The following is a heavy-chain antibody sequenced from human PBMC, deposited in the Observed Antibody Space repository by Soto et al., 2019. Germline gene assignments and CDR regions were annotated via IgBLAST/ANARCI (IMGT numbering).Heavy chain of an antibody. D-gene: IGHD5-12*01. CDR1: GFSLSTSGVG. CDR2: IYWDDNK. V-gene: IGHV2-5*02. CDR3: SDDYGGYDNSYY. Sequence: QITLKESGPTLVKPTQTLTLTCTFSGFSLSTSGVGVGWIRQPPGKALEWLALIYWDDNKRYSPSLKSRLTINRPTADNQLVLTITNMDPVDTATYYCSDDYGGYDNSYYWGQGTLVTVSS. J-gene: IGHJ4*02.